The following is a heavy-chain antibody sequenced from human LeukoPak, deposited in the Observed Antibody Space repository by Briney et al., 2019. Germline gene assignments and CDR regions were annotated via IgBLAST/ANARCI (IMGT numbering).Heavy chain of an antibody. D-gene: IGHD4-17*01. V-gene: IGHV3-23*01. Sequence: PGGSLRFSCAASGFTFSSYAMSWVRQAPGKGLEGFSAISGSGGSTYYADSVKGRFTISRDNSKNTLYLQMNSLRAEDTAVYYCAKALSGDYEHWFDPWGQGTLVTVSS. CDR1: GFTFSSYA. J-gene: IGHJ5*02. CDR2: ISGSGGST. CDR3: AKALSGDYEHWFDP.